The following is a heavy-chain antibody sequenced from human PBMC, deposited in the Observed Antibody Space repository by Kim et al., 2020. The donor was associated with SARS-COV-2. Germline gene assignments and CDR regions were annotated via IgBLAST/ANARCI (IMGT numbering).Heavy chain of an antibody. CDR1: GFTFSSYS. CDR2: ISSSSSYI. V-gene: IGHV3-21*01. Sequence: GGSLRLSCAASGFTFSSYSMNWVRQAPGKGLEWVSSISSSSSYIYYADSVKGRFTISRDNAKNSLYLQMNSLRAEDTAVYYCARDGDFWSGSPDYQFDYWGQGTLVTVSS. J-gene: IGHJ4*02. CDR3: ARDGDFWSGSPDYQFDY. D-gene: IGHD3-3*01.